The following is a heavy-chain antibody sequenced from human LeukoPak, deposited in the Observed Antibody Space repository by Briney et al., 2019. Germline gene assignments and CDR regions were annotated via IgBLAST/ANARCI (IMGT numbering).Heavy chain of an antibody. J-gene: IGHJ3*02. V-gene: IGHV4-34*01. CDR2: INHSGST. Sequence: PSETLSLTCAVYGGSFSGYYWSWIRQPPGKGLEWIGEINHSGSTNYNPSLKSRVTISVDTSKNQFSLKLSSVTAADTAVYYCARGSSYLYAFAIWGQGTMVTVSS. CDR1: GGSFSGYY. CDR3: ARGSSYLYAFAI.